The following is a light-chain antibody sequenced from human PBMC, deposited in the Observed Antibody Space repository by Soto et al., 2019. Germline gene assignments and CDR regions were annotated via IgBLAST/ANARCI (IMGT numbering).Light chain of an antibody. CDR3: HQYGSSPWT. CDR1: QIVSSTY. Sequence: EIVLTQSPGTLSLSPGERATLSCGASQIVSSTYLAWYEQKPGQAPRLLIYGASTRATGIPDRFSGSGSGTDFTLTISRVEPEDFAVFYCHQYGSSPWTFGQGTKVEIK. V-gene: IGKV3-20*01. CDR2: GAS. J-gene: IGKJ1*01.